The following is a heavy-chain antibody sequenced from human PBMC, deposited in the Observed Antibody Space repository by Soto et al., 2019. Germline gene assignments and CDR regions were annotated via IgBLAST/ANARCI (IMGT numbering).Heavy chain of an antibody. CDR3: ARDGIYSNYASHFFYMDV. CDR2: ISRSSTTM. V-gene: IGHV3-48*01. CDR1: GFDFSTYS. D-gene: IGHD4-4*01. Sequence: EVQLVESGGGLVQPGGSLRLSCAASGFDFSTYSINWVRQAPGKGLEWVSYISRSSTTMYFADSLKGRFTISRDNAKNSVFLQMRSLRAEDTGVYYCARDGIYSNYASHFFYMDVWGKGTTVTVSS. J-gene: IGHJ6*03.